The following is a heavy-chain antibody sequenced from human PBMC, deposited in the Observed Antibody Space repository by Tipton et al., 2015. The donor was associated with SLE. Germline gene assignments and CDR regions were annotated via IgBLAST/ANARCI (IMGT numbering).Heavy chain of an antibody. J-gene: IGHJ4*02. CDR3: ARRLTRYSGYDYFDY. CDR1: GYSISSGYY. D-gene: IGHD5-12*01. V-gene: IGHV4-38-2*02. Sequence: TLSLTCTVSGYSISSGYYWGWIRQPPGKGLEWIGSIYHSGSTYYNPSLKSRVTISVDTSKNQFSLQLSSVTAADTAVYYCARRLTRYSGYDYFDYWGQGTLVTVSS. CDR2: IYHSGST.